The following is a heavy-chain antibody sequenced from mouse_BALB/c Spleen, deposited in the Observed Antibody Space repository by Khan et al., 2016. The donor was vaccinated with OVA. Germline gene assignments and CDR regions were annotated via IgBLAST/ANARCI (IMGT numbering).Heavy chain of an antibody. Sequence: EVQLQESGPGLVKPSQSLSLTCTVTGYSITSGYGWNWIRQFPGNKLEWMGYISYSGSTNYNPSLKSRITITRDTSKNQFFLQLNSVTTEDTATXDCARTARIKYWGQGTTLTVSS. CDR1: GYSITSGYG. V-gene: IGHV3-2*02. CDR3: ARTARIKY. CDR2: ISYSGST. J-gene: IGHJ2*01. D-gene: IGHD1-2*01.